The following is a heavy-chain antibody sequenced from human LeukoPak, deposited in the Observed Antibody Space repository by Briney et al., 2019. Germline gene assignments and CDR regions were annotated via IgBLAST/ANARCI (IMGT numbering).Heavy chain of an antibody. D-gene: IGHD6-13*01. CDR1: GGSISSYY. Sequence: SQTLSLTCTVAGGSISSYYWSWIRQPPGKGLEWIGYIYYSGSTNYNPSLKSRVTISVDTSNNQFSLKLSSVTAADTAVYYCARGRDSSSWNDAFDIWGQGTMVTVSS. CDR3: ARGRDSSSWNDAFDI. V-gene: IGHV4-59*01. CDR2: IYYSGST. J-gene: IGHJ3*02.